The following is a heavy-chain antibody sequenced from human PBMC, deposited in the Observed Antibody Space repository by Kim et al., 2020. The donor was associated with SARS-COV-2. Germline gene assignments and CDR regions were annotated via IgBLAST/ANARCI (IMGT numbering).Heavy chain of an antibody. J-gene: IGHJ6*02. CDR1: GFTFSSYA. CDR3: AKDQRIHSSSWYVEGDGMDV. V-gene: IGHV3-23*01. CDR2: ISGSGGST. D-gene: IGHD6-13*01. Sequence: GGSLRLSCAASGFTFSSYAMSWVRQAPGKGLEWVSAISGSGGSTYYADSVKGRFTISRDNSKNTLYLQMNSLRAEDTAVYYCAKDQRIHSSSWYVEGDGMDVWGQGTTVTVSS.